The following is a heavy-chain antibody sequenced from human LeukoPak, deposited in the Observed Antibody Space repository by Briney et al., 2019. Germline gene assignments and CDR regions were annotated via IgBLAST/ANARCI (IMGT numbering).Heavy chain of an antibody. CDR3: TTAYYYDSSGDAFDI. J-gene: IGHJ3*02. Sequence: PGGSLRLSCAASGFTFSSYWMSWVRQAPGKGLEWVGRIKSKTDGGTTDYAAPVKGRFTISRDDSKNTLYLQMNSLKTEDTAVYYCTTAYYYDSSGDAFDIWGQGTMVTVSS. CDR2: IKSKTDGGTT. CDR1: GFTFSSYW. V-gene: IGHV3-15*01. D-gene: IGHD3-22*01.